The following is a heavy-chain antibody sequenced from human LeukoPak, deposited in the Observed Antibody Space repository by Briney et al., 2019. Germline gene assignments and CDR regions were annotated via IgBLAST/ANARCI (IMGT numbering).Heavy chain of an antibody. CDR1: GYTFTKSA. CDR2: INTNTGNP. V-gene: IGHV7-4-1*02. CDR3: ARVEMGAPELFPEAFDI. D-gene: IGHD1-26*01. Sequence: ASVKVSCKASGYTFTKSAMNWVRQAPGQGLEWMGWINTNTGNPTYAQGFTGRFVFSLDTSVSTAYLQISSLKAEDTAVYYCARVEMGAPELFPEAFDIWGQGTMVTVSS. J-gene: IGHJ3*02.